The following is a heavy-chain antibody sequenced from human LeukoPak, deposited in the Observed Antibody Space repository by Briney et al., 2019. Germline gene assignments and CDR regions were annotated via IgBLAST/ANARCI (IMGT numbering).Heavy chain of an antibody. CDR3: ARDSWDILTGYYSHYFDY. CDR1: GFTFSGSA. J-gene: IGHJ4*02. V-gene: IGHV3-30*04. D-gene: IGHD3-9*01. Sequence: GGSLRLSCAAAGFTFSGSAMHWVRLPPGKGLEWVAIMSYDGTDKHYADSVKGRFTISRDNSKNMVYLQMNSLRVEDTAIYYCARDSWDILTGYYSHYFDYWGQGTLVTVSS. CDR2: MSYDGTDK.